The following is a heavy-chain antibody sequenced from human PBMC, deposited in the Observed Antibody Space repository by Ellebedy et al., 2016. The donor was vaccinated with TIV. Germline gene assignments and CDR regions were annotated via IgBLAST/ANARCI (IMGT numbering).Heavy chain of an antibody. CDR2: IYPGDSDT. CDR1: GYMFSTYW. D-gene: IGHD7-27*01. Sequence: PGGSLRLSCEGSGYMFSTYWIAWVRQMPGKGLEWMGIIYPGDSDTTYSPSFRGQVTMSVDKSINTVYLQWNSLKASDTAMYYCARHAKTGAADFDYWGQGTLVTVSS. CDR3: ARHAKTGAADFDY. J-gene: IGHJ4*02. V-gene: IGHV5-51*01.